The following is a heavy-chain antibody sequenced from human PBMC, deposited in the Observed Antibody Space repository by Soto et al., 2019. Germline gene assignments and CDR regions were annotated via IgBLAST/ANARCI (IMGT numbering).Heavy chain of an antibody. CDR3: ARDHSFGGPFDP. V-gene: IGHV1-18*01. CDR2: ISAYNGNT. D-gene: IGHD3-10*01. CDR1: GYTFTSYG. J-gene: IGHJ5*02. Sequence: QVQLVQSGAEVKKPGASVKVSCKASGYTFTSYGISWVRQAPGQGLEWMGWISAYNGNTNYAQKLQGRVTMTPYPSTSTAYLELRSLRSDDTAVYYCARDHSFGGPFDPWGQGTLVTVSS.